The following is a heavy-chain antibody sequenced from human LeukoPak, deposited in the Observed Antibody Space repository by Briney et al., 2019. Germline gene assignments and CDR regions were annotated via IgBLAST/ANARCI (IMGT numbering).Heavy chain of an antibody. Sequence: GGSLRLSCVASGVTFSRNGMHWVRQAPGKGLEWVAFIRYDGSNKYYADSVKGRFTISRDNSKNTLYLQMNSLRAEDTAVYYCAKDRGVAGPLMGYYYGMDVWGQGTTVTVSS. CDR1: GVTFSRNG. V-gene: IGHV3-30*02. CDR3: AKDRGVAGPLMGYYYGMDV. CDR2: IRYDGSNK. J-gene: IGHJ6*02. D-gene: IGHD6-19*01.